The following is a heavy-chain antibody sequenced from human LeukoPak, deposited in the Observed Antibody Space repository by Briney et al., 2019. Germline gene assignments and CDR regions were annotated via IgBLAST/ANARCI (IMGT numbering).Heavy chain of an antibody. Sequence: PSQTLSLTCTVSGGSISSGDYYWSWIRQPPGKGLEWIGYIYYSGSTYYNPSLKSRVTISVDTSNNQFSLKLSSVTAADTAVYYCARDRVRGNSNPYFDYWGQGTLVTVSS. CDR2: IYYSGST. D-gene: IGHD4-11*01. CDR1: GGSISSGDYY. J-gene: IGHJ4*02. CDR3: ARDRVRGNSNPYFDY. V-gene: IGHV4-30-4*01.